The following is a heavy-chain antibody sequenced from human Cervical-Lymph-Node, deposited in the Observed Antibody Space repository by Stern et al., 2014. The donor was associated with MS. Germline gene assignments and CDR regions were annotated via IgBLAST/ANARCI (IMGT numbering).Heavy chain of an antibody. D-gene: IGHD3-3*01. CDR3: ARGQRITIYGVPIGHFHF. CDR2: VNAGNGDT. V-gene: IGHV1-3*01. CDR1: GYTFTAYA. Sequence: QVQLVQSGAEVKKPGASVKISCKASGYTFTAYAMHWVRQAPGQRLEWMGWVNAGNGDTKYSQGFHDRVTFSRDTSASTVYMELSSLRSEDTAMYYCARGQRITIYGVPIGHFHFWGRGTMVTVSS. J-gene: IGHJ3*01.